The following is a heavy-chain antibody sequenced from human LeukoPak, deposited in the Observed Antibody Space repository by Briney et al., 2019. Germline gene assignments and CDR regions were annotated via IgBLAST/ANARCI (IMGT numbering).Heavy chain of an antibody. D-gene: IGHD1-26*01. J-gene: IGHJ4*02. CDR3: ARTAESGSYFDY. Sequence: ASVKVSCKASGYTFTGYYMHWVRQAPGQGLEWMGWINPNSGGTNYAQKLQGRVTMTRDTSISTAYMELSRLRSDDTAVYYCARTAESGSYFDYWGQGTLVTVSS. CDR1: GYTFTGYY. V-gene: IGHV1-2*02. CDR2: INPNSGGT.